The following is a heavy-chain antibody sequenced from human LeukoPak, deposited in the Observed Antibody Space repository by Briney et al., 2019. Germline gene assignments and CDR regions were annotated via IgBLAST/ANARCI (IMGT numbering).Heavy chain of an antibody. Sequence: ASVKVSCKASGYTFTGYYMHWVRQAPGQGLEWMGRIIPILGIANYAQKFQGRVTITADKSTSTAYMELSSLRSEDTAVYYCARLANCGGDCSGWFDPWGQGTLVTVSS. D-gene: IGHD2-21*02. CDR1: GYTFTGYY. J-gene: IGHJ5*02. CDR3: ARLANCGGDCSGWFDP. CDR2: IIPILGIA. V-gene: IGHV1-69*02.